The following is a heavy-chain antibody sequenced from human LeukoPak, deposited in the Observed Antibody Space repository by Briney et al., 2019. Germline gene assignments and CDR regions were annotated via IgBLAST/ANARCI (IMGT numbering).Heavy chain of an antibody. CDR2: IDPSDSYI. CDR1: GYSFASYW. CDR3: ARHANGQAPLDY. V-gene: IGHV5-10-1*01. J-gene: IGHJ4*02. Sequence: GESLRISCRGSGYSFASYWISWVRQMPGKGLEWMGKIDPSDSYISYSPSFQGHVTISADKSISTAYLQWSSLKASDTAMYYCARHANGQAPLDYWGQGTLVTVSS. D-gene: IGHD1-1*01.